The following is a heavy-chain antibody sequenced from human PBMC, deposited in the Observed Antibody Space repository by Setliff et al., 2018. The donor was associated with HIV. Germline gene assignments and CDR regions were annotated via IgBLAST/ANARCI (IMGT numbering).Heavy chain of an antibody. Sequence: GGSLRLSCAASRFTLSSYWMSWVRQAPGKGLEWVANIKEDGSEKYYVDSVKGRFTISRDNAKNSLYLQMNSLRAEDTALYYCATQTGFYNSHWYDYWGQGTMVTVSS. CDR2: IKEDGSEK. D-gene: IGHD6-13*01. J-gene: IGHJ4*02. CDR1: RFTLSSYW. CDR3: ATQTGFYNSHWYDY. V-gene: IGHV3-7*01.